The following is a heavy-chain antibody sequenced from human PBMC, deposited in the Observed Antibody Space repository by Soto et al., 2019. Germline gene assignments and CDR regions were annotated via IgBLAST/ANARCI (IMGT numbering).Heavy chain of an antibody. CDR1: GFTFSSYE. CDR2: ISSSGSTI. V-gene: IGHV3-48*03. CDR3: ARDHKGGYYYYGMDV. J-gene: IGHJ6*02. Sequence: LRLSCAASGFTFSSYEMNWVRQAPGKGLEWASYISSSGSTIYYADSVKGRFTISRDNAKNSLYLQMNSLRAEDTAVYYCARDHKGGYYYYGMDVWGQGTTVTVSS.